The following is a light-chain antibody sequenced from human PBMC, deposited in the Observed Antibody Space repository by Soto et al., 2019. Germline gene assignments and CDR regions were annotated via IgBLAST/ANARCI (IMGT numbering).Light chain of an antibody. CDR1: QSISTY. J-gene: IGKJ1*01. CDR2: KAS. V-gene: IGKV1-5*03. Sequence: DIQVSQSPSTLSASVGDRVAITCRASQSISTYLAWYQQKPGKAPKLLIYKASSLESGVPSRFSGSGSGAEFTLTISSLQPDDFATYYCQQYNTYSRTFGQGTKVDI. CDR3: QQYNTYSRT.